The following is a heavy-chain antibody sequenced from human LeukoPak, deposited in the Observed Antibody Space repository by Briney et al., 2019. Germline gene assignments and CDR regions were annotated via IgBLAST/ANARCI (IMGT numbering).Heavy chain of an antibody. CDR2: ISGSGGST. CDR1: GFTFSSYA. V-gene: IGHV3-23*01. CDR3: AKDETIYDFWSGYNNWFDP. J-gene: IGHJ5*02. D-gene: IGHD3-3*01. Sequence: EGSLRLSCAASGFTFSSYAMSWVRQAPGKGLEWVSAISGSGGSTYYADSVKGRFTISRDNSKNTLYLQMNSLRAEDTAVYYCAKDETIYDFWSGYNNWFDPWGQGTLVTVSS.